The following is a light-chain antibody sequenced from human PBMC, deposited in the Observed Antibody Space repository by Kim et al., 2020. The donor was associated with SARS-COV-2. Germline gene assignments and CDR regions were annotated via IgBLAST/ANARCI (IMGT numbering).Light chain of an antibody. CDR1: SSNMGSNY. V-gene: IGLV1-51*01. CDR2: DNS. CDR3: GTWDSSLRAVV. J-gene: IGLJ2*01. Sequence: GQKVTISCSGSSSNMGSNYVPLYQLLPGAATTLLIDDNSERPSGIPDRFAGSKAGTSATLGITGLQTGDEADYYCGTWDSSLRAVVFGGGTQLTVL.